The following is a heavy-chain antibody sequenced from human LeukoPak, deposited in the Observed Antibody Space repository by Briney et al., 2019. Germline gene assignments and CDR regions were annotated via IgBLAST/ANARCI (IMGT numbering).Heavy chain of an antibody. V-gene: IGHV3-64*01. CDR3: TRAFYSGSGTYPDY. J-gene: IGHJ4*02. Sequence: GGSLRLSCAASGFTFSSYSMHWVRQAPGKGLEYVSTINNNGGSTYYANSVKGRFTVSRDNSKNTLYLQMGSLRAEDMAVYYCTRAFYSGSGTYPDYWGQGTLVTVSS. CDR2: INNNGGST. D-gene: IGHD3-10*01. CDR1: GFTFSSYS.